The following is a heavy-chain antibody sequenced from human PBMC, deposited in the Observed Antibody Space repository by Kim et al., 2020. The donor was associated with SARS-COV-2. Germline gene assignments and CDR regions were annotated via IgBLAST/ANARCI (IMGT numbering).Heavy chain of an antibody. Sequence: GGSLRLSCAASGFTFSSYDMHWVRQATGKGLEWVSAIGTAGDTYYPGSVKGRFTISRENAKNSLYLQMNSLRAGDTAVYYCARVPSMVRGDHYYYGMDVWGQGTTVTVSS. J-gene: IGHJ6*02. D-gene: IGHD3-10*01. CDR3: ARVPSMVRGDHYYYGMDV. CDR2: IGTAGDT. V-gene: IGHV3-13*01. CDR1: GFTFSSYD.